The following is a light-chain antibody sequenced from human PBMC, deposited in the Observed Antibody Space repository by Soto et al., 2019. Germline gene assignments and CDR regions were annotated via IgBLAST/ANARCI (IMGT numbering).Light chain of an antibody. Sequence: DIQMTQSPSTLSASVGDRVTITCRASQSISGWLAWYQQKPGQAPKLLIYKASSLESGVPSRFSGSGSGTEFTLTISSLQTDDFATYYCQQYNSPWTFGQGTKVEIK. J-gene: IGKJ1*01. CDR2: KAS. V-gene: IGKV1-5*03. CDR3: QQYNSPWT. CDR1: QSISGW.